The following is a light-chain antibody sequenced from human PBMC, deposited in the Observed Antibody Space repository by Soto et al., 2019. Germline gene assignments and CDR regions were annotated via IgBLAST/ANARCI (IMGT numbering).Light chain of an antibody. CDR1: SSDVGGYNY. J-gene: IGLJ3*02. V-gene: IGLV2-14*01. CDR3: SSYTSSSTWV. Sequence: QLVLTQPASVSGSPGQSITISCTGTSSDVGGYNYVPWYQQHPGKAPKVMIYDVSNRPSGVSNRFSGSKSGNTASLTISGLQAEDEADYYCSSYTSSSTWVFGGGTKLTVL. CDR2: DVS.